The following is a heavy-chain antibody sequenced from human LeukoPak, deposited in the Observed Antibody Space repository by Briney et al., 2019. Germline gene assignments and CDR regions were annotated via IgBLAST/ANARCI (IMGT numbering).Heavy chain of an antibody. CDR1: GFTFSSYG. V-gene: IGHV3-30*02. CDR3: ASGVVGALDY. CDR2: IRYDGSNK. J-gene: IGHJ4*02. Sequence: GGSLRLSCAASGFTFSSYGMHWVRQAPGKGLEWVAFIRYDGSNKYYAESVKGRFTISRDNSKNTLYLQMNSLRAEDTAVYYCASGVVGALDYWGQGTLVPVSS. D-gene: IGHD1-26*01.